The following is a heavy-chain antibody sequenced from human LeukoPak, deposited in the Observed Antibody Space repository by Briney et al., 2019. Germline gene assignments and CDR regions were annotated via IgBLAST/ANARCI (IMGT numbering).Heavy chain of an antibody. D-gene: IGHD4-17*01. CDR2: ISYDGSNK. J-gene: IGHJ3*02. CDR1: GFTFSSYA. Sequence: GGSLRLSCAASGFTFSSYAMHWVRQAPGKGLEWVAVISYDGSNKYYADSVKGRFTISRDNSKNTLYLQMNSLRAEDTAVYYCARDSVTTRRAPGWGAFDIWGQGTMVSVSS. V-gene: IGHV3-30-3*01. CDR3: ARDSVTTRRAPGWGAFDI.